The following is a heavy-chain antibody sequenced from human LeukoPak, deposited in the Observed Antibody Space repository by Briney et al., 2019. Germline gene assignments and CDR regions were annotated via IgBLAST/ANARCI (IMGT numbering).Heavy chain of an antibody. CDR3: TTELGYCSSTSCPIKRGYFDY. V-gene: IGHV3-15*01. Sequence: PGGSLRLSCVASGFTFSNAWMSWVRQAPGKGLEWVGRIKSKTDGGTTDYAAPVKGRFTISRGDSKNTLYLQMNSLKTEDTAVYYCTTELGYCSSTSCPIKRGYFDYWGQGTLVTVSS. J-gene: IGHJ4*02. CDR1: GFTFSNAW. CDR2: IKSKTDGGTT. D-gene: IGHD2-2*03.